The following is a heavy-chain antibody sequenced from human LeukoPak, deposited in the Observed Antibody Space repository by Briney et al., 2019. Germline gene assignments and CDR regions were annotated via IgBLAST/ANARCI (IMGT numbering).Heavy chain of an antibody. CDR1: GGSFSGYY. CDR2: INHSGST. Sequence: SETLSLTCAVYGGSFSGYYWSWIRQPPGKGLEWIGEINHSGSTNYNPSLKSRVTISVDTSKNQFSLKLSSVTAADTAVYYCARRGRMVRVLQNWFDPWGQGTLVTVSS. J-gene: IGHJ5*02. D-gene: IGHD3-10*01. CDR3: ARRGRMVRVLQNWFDP. V-gene: IGHV4-34*01.